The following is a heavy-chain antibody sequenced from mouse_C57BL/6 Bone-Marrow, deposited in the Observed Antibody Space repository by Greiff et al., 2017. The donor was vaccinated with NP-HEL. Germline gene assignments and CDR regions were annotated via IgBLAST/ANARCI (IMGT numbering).Heavy chain of an antibody. CDR1: GYTFTSYW. V-gene: IGHV1-7*01. CDR3: ARYLFAAPGWYFDV. J-gene: IGHJ1*03. Sequence: VHLEESGAELAKPGASVKLSCKASGYTFTSYWMHWVKQRPGQGLEWIGIINPSSGYTKYNQKFKNKATLTADKSSSTAYMQLSSLTYEHSAVDYCARYLFAAPGWYFDVWGTGTTVTVSS. D-gene: IGHD5-1*01. CDR2: INPSSGYT.